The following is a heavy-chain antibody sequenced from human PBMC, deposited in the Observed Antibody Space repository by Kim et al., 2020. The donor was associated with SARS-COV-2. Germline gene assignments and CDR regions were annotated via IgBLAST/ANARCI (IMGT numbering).Heavy chain of an antibody. CDR3: AKAGDLFEYYYYGMDV. J-gene: IGHJ6*02. CDR1: GFTFSSYG. V-gene: IGHV3-33*06. Sequence: GGSLRLSCAASGFTFSSYGMHWVRQAPGKGLEWVAVIWYDGSNKYYADSVKGRFTISRDNSKNTLYLQMNSLRAEDTAVYYCAKAGDLFEYYYYGMDVWGQGTTVTVSS. CDR2: IWYDGSNK. D-gene: IGHD7-27*01.